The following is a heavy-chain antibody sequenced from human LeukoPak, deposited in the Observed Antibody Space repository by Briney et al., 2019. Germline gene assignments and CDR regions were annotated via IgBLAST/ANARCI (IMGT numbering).Heavy chain of an antibody. CDR1: GYTFTGYY. V-gene: IGHV1-2*02. Sequence: ASVKVSCKASGYTFTGYYMHWVRQAPGKGLEWMGWINPNSGGTNYAQKFQGRVTMTRDTSISTAYMELSRLRSDDTAVYYCARELGDTAMVFDYWGQGTLVTVSS. J-gene: IGHJ4*02. D-gene: IGHD5-18*01. CDR3: ARELGDTAMVFDY. CDR2: INPNSGGT.